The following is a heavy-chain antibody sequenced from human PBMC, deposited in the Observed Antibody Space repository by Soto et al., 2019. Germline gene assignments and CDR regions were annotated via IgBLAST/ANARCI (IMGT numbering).Heavy chain of an antibody. Sequence: GGSLRLSCAASGFTFSSYAMSWVRQAPGKGLEWVSAISSSSSTIYYADSVKGRFTISRDNAKNSLYLQMNSLRAEDTAVYYCARDLAVVVVAATDHNWFDPWGQGTLVTVSS. V-gene: IGHV3-48*01. D-gene: IGHD2-15*01. CDR3: ARDLAVVVVAATDHNWFDP. CDR2: ISSSSSTI. J-gene: IGHJ5*02. CDR1: GFTFSSYA.